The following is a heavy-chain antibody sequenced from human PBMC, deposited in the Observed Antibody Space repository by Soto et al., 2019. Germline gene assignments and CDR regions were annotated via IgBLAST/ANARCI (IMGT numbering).Heavy chain of an antibody. V-gene: IGHV1-8*01. Sequence: ASVKVSCKASGYTFTTYDINWVRQAAGQGLEWMGWMSPDSGTTGYAQKFQGRVTMTRETSITTAYLELTSLKSEDTAMYYCSSGRPTPLVPIDVRRVPNWFDPWGQGTLVTV. J-gene: IGHJ5*02. CDR3: SSGRPTPLVPIDVRRVPNWFDP. CDR2: MSPDSGTT. CDR1: GYTFTTYD. D-gene: IGHD3-10*02.